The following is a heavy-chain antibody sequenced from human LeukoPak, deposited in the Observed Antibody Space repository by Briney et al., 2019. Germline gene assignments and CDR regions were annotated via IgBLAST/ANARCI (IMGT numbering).Heavy chain of an antibody. Sequence: GGSLRLSCAASGFTFSTYAMSWVRQAPGKGLEWVSGLSASGSSTYYADSVQGRITVSRDNSKHTLYLQMNSLRAEDTAVYYCAKHRVSSGYYAPDAFDIWGQGTMVTVSS. V-gene: IGHV3-23*01. CDR3: AKHRVSSGYYAPDAFDI. D-gene: IGHD3-22*01. J-gene: IGHJ3*02. CDR2: LSASGSST. CDR1: GFTFSTYA.